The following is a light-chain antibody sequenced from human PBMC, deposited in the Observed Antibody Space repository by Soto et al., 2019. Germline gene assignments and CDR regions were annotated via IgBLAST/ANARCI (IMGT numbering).Light chain of an antibody. Sequence: QSALTQPRSVSGSPGRSVTISCTGTSSDIGGFNYVSWYQQHPGKVPKLMIHDVTKRPSGVPDRFSASKSGNTASLTISGLQAEDEADYYCCSYAGRYTFVFGSGTKLTVL. CDR1: SSDIGGFNY. V-gene: IGLV2-11*01. J-gene: IGLJ1*01. CDR3: CSYAGRYTFV. CDR2: DVT.